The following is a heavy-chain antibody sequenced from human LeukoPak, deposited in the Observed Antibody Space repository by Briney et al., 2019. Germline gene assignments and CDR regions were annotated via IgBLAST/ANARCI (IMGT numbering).Heavy chain of an antibody. J-gene: IGHJ4*02. V-gene: IGHV4-30-4*01. D-gene: IGHD3-10*01. CDR3: ARDYYGAGLTYFDY. CDR1: GGSISSGDYY. Sequence: PSETLSLTCTVSGGSISSGDYYWSWLRQPPGKGVEWIGYIYYSVSTYYNPSLKSRVTITVDTSKNQFSLKLRSVTAADTAVYYCARDYYGAGLTYFDYWGQGTLVTVSS. CDR2: IYYSVST.